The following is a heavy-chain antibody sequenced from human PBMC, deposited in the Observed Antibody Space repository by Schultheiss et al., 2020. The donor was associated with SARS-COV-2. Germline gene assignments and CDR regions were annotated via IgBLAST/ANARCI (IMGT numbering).Heavy chain of an antibody. D-gene: IGHD2-2*02. CDR1: GFTFSNAW. CDR2: IKSKTDGGTT. V-gene: IGHV3-15*07. CDR3: TTEELGYCSSTSCYIVLGAPDY. Sequence: GESLKISCAASGFTFSNAWMNWVRQAPGKGLEWVGRIKSKTDGGTTDYAAPVKGRFTISRDDSKNTLYLQMNSLKTEDTAVYYCTTEELGYCSSTSCYIVLGAPDYWGQGTLVTVSS. J-gene: IGHJ4*02.